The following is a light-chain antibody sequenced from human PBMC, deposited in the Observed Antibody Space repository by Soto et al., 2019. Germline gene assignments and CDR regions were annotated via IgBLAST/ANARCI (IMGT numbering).Light chain of an antibody. CDR3: QQYNLWWT. CDR1: QSVNSD. Sequence: EIVMTQSPATLSVSPGERATLSCRASQSVNSDLAWYQQKPGQAPRLLIYGASTRATGIPARFSGSGSGTEFTLTISSLQSEDFAVYYCQQYNLWWTFGQGTRVEIK. V-gene: IGKV3-15*01. CDR2: GAS. J-gene: IGKJ1*01.